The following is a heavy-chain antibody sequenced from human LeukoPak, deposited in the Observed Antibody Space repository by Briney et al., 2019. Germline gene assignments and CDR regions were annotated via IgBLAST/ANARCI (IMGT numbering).Heavy chain of an antibody. CDR3: TTQSRGYSYGYYAYYYGMDV. CDR2: IRSKANSYAT. V-gene: IGHV3-73*01. D-gene: IGHD5-18*01. J-gene: IGHJ6*02. Sequence: GGSLRLSCAASGFTFSGSAMHWVRQASGKGLEWVGRIRSKANSYATAYAASVKGRFTISRDDSKNTAYLQMNSLKTEDTAVYYCTTQSRGYSYGYYAYYYGMDVWGQGTTVTVSS. CDR1: GFTFSGSA.